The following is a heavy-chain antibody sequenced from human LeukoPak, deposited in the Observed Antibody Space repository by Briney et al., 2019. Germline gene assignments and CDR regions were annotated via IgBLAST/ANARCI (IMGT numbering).Heavy chain of an antibody. V-gene: IGHV3-21*01. D-gene: IGHD3-10*02. J-gene: IGHJ6*04. CDR3: AELGITMIGGV. CDR2: ITTSSTYI. CDR1: GFSFSTYN. Sequence: PGGSLRLSCAASGFSFSTYNMNWVRQAPGKGLEWVSSITTSSTYIYYADSVKGRFTISRDNAKNSLYLQMNSLRAEDTAVYYCAELGITMIGGVWGKGTTVTISS.